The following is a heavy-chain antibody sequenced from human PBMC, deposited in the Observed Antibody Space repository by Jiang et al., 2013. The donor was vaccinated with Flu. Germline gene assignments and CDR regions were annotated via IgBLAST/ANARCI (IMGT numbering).Heavy chain of an antibody. D-gene: IGHD3-22*01. J-gene: IGHJ4*02. CDR3: ARDGVGYDVSGQTIGY. CDR2: INPKSGGT. CDR1: GYTFTGYY. Sequence: SGAEVKKPGASMKVSCKASGYTFTGYYMHWVRQAPGQGLEWMGWINPKSGGTNYAQKFQGRVTMTRDTSINTAYMELSRLRSDDTAVYYCARDGVGYDVSGQTIGYWGQGTLVTVSS. V-gene: IGHV1-2*02.